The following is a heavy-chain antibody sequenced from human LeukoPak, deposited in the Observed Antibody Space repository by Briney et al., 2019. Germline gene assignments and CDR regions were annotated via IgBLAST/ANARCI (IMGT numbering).Heavy chain of an antibody. CDR1: GFTFSSYS. D-gene: IGHD2-21*02. V-gene: IGHV3-21*01. CDR3: ASFRTLAYCGGDCYDAFDI. Sequence: GGSLRLSCAASGFTFSSYSMNWVRQAPGKGLEWVSSISSSSSYIYYADSVKGRFTISRDNAKNSLYLQMNSLRAEDTAVYYCASFRTLAYCGGDCYDAFDIWGQGTMVTVSS. J-gene: IGHJ3*02. CDR2: ISSSSSYI.